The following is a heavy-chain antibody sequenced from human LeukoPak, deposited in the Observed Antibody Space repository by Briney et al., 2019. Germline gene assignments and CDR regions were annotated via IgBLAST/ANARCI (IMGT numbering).Heavy chain of an antibody. Sequence: PSETLSLTCAVSGGSISSGGYSWSWIRQPPGKGLEWIGYIYHSGSTYYNPSLKSRVTISVDRSKNQFSLKLSSVTAADTAVYYCARGYYDFSSWGQGTLVTVSS. D-gene: IGHD3-3*01. CDR2: IYHSGST. J-gene: IGHJ4*02. CDR1: GGSISSGGYS. CDR3: ARGYYDFSS. V-gene: IGHV4-30-2*01.